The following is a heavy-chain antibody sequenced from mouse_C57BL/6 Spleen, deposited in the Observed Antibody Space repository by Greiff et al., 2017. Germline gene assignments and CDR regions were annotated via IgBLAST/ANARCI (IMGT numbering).Heavy chain of an antibody. Sequence: EVKVVESGGGLVQPGGSMKLSCVASGFTFSNYWMNWVRQSPEKGLEWVAQIRLKSDNYATHYAESVKGRFTISRDDSKSSVYLQMNNLRAEDTGIYYCTDDSAFYYWGQGTTLTVSS. V-gene: IGHV6-3*01. CDR3: TDDSAFYY. D-gene: IGHD2-4*01. J-gene: IGHJ2*01. CDR1: GFTFSNYW. CDR2: IRLKSDNYAT.